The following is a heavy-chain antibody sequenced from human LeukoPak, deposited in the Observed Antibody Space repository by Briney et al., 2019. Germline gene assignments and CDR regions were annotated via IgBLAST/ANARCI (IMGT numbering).Heavy chain of an antibody. J-gene: IGHJ4*02. CDR2: IYYSGST. V-gene: IGHV4-31*03. Sequence: SQTLSLTCTVSGGSISSGGYYWSWIRQHPGKGLEWIGYIYYSGSTYYNPSLKSRVTISVDTSKNQFSLKLSSVTAADTAVYYCARGRVSRYFYWGQGTLVTVSS. D-gene: IGHD3-9*01. CDR3: ARGRVSRYFY. CDR1: GGSISSGGYY.